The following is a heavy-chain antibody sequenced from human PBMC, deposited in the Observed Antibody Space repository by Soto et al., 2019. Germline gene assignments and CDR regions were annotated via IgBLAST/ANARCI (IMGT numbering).Heavy chain of an antibody. V-gene: IGHV1-69*13. CDR1: GGTFSSYA. D-gene: IGHD3-10*01. CDR2: IIPIFGTA. J-gene: IGHJ5*02. Sequence: GASVKVSCKASGGTFSSYAISWVRQAPGQGLEWMGGIIPIFGTANYAQKFQGRFTITADESTSTAYMELSSLRSEDTAVYYCARGGGMYYYASGHYYNAGIWFDPWGQGTPVTVYS. CDR3: ARGGGMYYYASGHYYNAGIWFDP.